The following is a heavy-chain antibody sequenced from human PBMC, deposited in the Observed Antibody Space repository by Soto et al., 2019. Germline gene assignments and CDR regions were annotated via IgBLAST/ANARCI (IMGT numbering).Heavy chain of an antibody. V-gene: IGHV4-4*07. D-gene: IGHD3-10*01. J-gene: IGHJ4*02. CDR2: IDARGNT. CDR1: GDSISAYY. Sequence: QVQLQESGPGLVKSSETLSLTCTVSGDSISAYYWGRIRQTAGTGLEWLGRIDARGNTNHNPSLNRRLIISVDLSKNHLSLSQSSVTEAYTSFSSCAKYYWSLRYFDYWGKGTLVSVPS. CDR3: AKYYWSLRYFDY.